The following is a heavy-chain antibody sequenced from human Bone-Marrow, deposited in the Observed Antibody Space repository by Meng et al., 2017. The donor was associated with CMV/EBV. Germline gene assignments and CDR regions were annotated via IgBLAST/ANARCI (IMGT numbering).Heavy chain of an antibody. D-gene: IGHD7-27*01. J-gene: IGHJ6*02. CDR3: ATRASWGPYYYYGMDV. V-gene: IGHV1-8*03. CDR1: GYTFTSYD. Sequence: ASVKVSCKASGYTFTSYDINWVRQATGQGLEWMGWMNPNSGNTGYAQKFQGRVTITTDESTSTAYMELSSLRSEDTAVYYCATRASWGPYYYYGMDVWGQGTTVTVSS. CDR2: MNPNSGNT.